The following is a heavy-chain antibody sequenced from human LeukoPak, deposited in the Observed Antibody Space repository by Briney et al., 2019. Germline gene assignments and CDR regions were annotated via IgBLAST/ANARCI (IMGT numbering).Heavy chain of an antibody. CDR3: ARRAGESHYYYYYGMDV. CDR2: IYYSGST. J-gene: IGHJ6*02. CDR1: GGSISSGNYW. Sequence: PSQTLSLTCTVSGGSISSGNYWWSWIRQHPGKGLEWIGYIYYSGSTLYNPSLKSRVTISVDTSKNQFSLKLSSVTAADTAVCYCARRAGESHYYYYYGMDVWGQGTTVTVSS. V-gene: IGHV4-30-4*08.